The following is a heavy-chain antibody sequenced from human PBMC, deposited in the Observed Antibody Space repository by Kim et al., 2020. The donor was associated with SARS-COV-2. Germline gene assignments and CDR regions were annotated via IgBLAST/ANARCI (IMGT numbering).Heavy chain of an antibody. CDR3: ARAWAGGQLAYFDY. CDR2: IYYSGST. CDR1: GGSISSYY. J-gene: IGHJ4*02. V-gene: IGHV4-59*13. Sequence: SETLSLTCTVSGGSISSYYWGWIRQPPGKGLEWIGYIYYSGSTNYNPSLKSRVTISVDTSKNQFSLKLSSVTAADTAVYYCARAWAGGQLAYFDYWGQGTLVTVSS. D-gene: IGHD6-19*01.